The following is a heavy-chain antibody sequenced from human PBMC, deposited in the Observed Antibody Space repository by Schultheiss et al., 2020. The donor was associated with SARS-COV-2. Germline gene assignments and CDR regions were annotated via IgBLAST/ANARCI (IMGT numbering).Heavy chain of an antibody. CDR1: GFTFSSYA. CDR2: ISYDGSNK. D-gene: IGHD6-13*01. Sequence: GGSLRLSCAASGFTFSSYAMHWVRQAPGKGLEWVAVISYDGSNKYYADSVKGRFTISRDNSKNTLYLQMNSLRAEDTAVYYCAREGSSAAHRLRPYYYYYGMDVWGQGTTVTVSS. V-gene: IGHV3-30*01. CDR3: AREGSSAAHRLRPYYYYYGMDV. J-gene: IGHJ6*02.